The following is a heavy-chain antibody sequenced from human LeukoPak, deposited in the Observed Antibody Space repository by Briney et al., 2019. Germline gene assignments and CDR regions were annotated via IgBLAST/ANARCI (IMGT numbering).Heavy chain of an antibody. J-gene: IGHJ4*02. CDR2: ISYDGSNK. V-gene: IGHV3-30*03. CDR1: GFTFSSYG. Sequence: GGSLRLSCAASGFTFSSYGMHWVRQAPGKGLEWVAVISYDGSNKYYADSVKGRFTISRDNSKNTLYLQMISLRAEDTAVYYCAAYSSSSGYWGQGTLVTVST. D-gene: IGHD6-6*01. CDR3: AAYSSSSGY.